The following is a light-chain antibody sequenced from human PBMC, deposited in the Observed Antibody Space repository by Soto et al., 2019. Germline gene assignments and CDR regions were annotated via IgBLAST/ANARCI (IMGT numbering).Light chain of an antibody. Sequence: QSALTQPASVSGSPGQSITISCTGTSSDVGSYNLVSWYQQHPGKAPKLMIYEGSKRPSGVSNRFSGSKSGNTASLRISGLQAEDEADYYCCSYAGSSTDVVFGGGTKVTVL. J-gene: IGLJ2*01. CDR3: CSYAGSSTDVV. CDR2: EGS. CDR1: SSDVGSYNL. V-gene: IGLV2-23*01.